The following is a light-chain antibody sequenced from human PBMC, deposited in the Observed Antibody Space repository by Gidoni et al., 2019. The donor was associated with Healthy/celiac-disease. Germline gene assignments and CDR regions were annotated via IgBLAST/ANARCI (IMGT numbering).Light chain of an antibody. Sequence: ELVLTQSQATLSLSPGERATLSCRASQSVSSYLAWYQQKPGQAPRLLIYDASNRATGIPARFSGSGSGTDFTLTISSLEPEDFAVYYCQQRSNWPPVLTFGGGTKVEIK. V-gene: IGKV3-11*01. CDR3: QQRSNWPPVLT. J-gene: IGKJ4*01. CDR1: QSVSSY. CDR2: DAS.